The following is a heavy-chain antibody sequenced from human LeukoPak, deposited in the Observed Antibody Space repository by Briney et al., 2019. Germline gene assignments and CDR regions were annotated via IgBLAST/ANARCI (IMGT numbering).Heavy chain of an antibody. D-gene: IGHD3-22*01. V-gene: IGHV1-8*01. J-gene: IGHJ4*02. CDR1: GYTFTNSD. CDR2: MSPNSGNT. CDR3: AGGYYDNRGYYFDF. Sequence: ASMKVSCKASGYTFTNSDINWVRQATGQGLEWMGWMSPNSGNTGYAQKFQGRVTMTKNTSISTAYMELSSLRSEDTAVYYCAGGYYDNRGYYFDFWGQGTLVTVSS.